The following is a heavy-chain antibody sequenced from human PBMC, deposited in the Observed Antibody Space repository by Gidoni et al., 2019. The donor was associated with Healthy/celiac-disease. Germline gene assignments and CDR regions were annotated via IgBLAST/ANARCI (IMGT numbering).Heavy chain of an antibody. Sequence: EVQLVESGGGLVQPGGSLTLSCAASGFTFSGAAMHWVRQASGKGLEWVGRSRSKANSYAKAYAASVKGRFTISRDDSKNTAYLQMNSLKTEDTAVYYCTSSAGYSSSWGPFYYYYMDVWGKGTTVTVSS. CDR1: GFTFSGAA. CDR3: TSSAGYSSSWGPFYYYYMDV. CDR2: SRSKANSYAK. D-gene: IGHD6-13*01. J-gene: IGHJ6*03. V-gene: IGHV3-73*02.